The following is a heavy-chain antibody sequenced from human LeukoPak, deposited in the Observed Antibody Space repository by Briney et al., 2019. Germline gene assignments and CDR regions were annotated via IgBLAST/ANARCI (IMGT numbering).Heavy chain of an antibody. V-gene: IGHV3-11*04. J-gene: IGHJ5*02. CDR1: GFTFSDYY. D-gene: IGHD2-2*01. CDR3: ARGRCSTTSCYGYNWFDP. CDR2: ISSSGSTI. Sequence: KTGGSLRLSCAASGFTFSDYYMSWIRQAPGKGLEWVSYISSSGSTIYYADSVKGRFTISRDNAKNSLYLQMNSLRAEDTAVYYCARGRCSTTSCYGYNWFDPWGQGTLVTVSS.